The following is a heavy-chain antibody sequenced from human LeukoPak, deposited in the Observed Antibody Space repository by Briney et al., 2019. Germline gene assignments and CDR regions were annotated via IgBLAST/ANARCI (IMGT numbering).Heavy chain of an antibody. V-gene: IGHV3-30-3*01. CDR1: GFTFSSYA. Sequence: GGSLRLSCAASGFTFSSYAMHWVRQAPGKGLDWVAVISYDGSNKYYADSVKGRFTISRDNSKNTLYLQMNSLRAEDTAVYYCARDSYADDAFDIWGQGTTVTVSS. D-gene: IGHD2-2*01. CDR3: ARDSYADDAFDI. J-gene: IGHJ3*02. CDR2: ISYDGSNK.